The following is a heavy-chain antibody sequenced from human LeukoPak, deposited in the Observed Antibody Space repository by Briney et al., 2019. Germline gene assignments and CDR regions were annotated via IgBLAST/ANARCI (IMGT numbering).Heavy chain of an antibody. D-gene: IGHD3-22*01. CDR3: ARNYDSSAYAVGPFDY. CDR2: VNHSGGT. CDR1: GGSFSGYY. Sequence: SETLSLTCAVYGGSFSGYYWSWIRQPPGKGLEWIGEVNHSGGTNYNPSLKSRVTISVDTSKNQFSLKLSSVTAADTAVYYCARNYDSSAYAVGPFDYWGQGTLVTVSS. J-gene: IGHJ4*02. V-gene: IGHV4-34*01.